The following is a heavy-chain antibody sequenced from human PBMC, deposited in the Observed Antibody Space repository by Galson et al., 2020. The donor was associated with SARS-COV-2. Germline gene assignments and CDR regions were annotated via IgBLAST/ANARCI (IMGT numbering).Heavy chain of an antibody. Sequence: ASETLSLTCTVSGGSMSNYYWSWIRQSPGKGLEWIGYIYDSGYTKSNPALKSRVTISADTSKNQFSLTVTSVTAADTAVYDGARDQDAGYAGEGFDPWGQGTLVSVSS. D-gene: IGHD5-12*01. CDR2: IYDSGYT. CDR3: ARDQDAGYAGEGFDP. CDR1: GGSMSNYY. J-gene: IGHJ5*02. V-gene: IGHV4-59*12.